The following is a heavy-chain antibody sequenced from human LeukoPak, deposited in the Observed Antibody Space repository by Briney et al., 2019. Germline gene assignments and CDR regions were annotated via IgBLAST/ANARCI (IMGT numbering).Heavy chain of an antibody. V-gene: IGHV1-69*06. CDR1: VGTFSSYA. J-gene: IGHJ6*04. CDR3: ARDSQDIVVVVAATGYYYYGMDV. D-gene: IGHD2-15*01. Sequence: ASVNVSCTASVGTFSSYAISWVRQAPGQGLEWMGGIIPIFGTANYAQKFQGRVTITADKSTSTAYMELSSLRSEDTAVYYCARDSQDIVVVVAATGYYYYGMDVWGKGTTVTVSS. CDR2: IIPIFGTA.